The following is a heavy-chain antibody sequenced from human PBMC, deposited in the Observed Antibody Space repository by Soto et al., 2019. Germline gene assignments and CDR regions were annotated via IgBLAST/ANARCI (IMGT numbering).Heavy chain of an antibody. Sequence: SETLSLTCAVYGGSFSGYYWSWIRQPPGKGLEWIGEINHSGSTNYNPSLKSRVTISVDTSKNQFSLKLSSVTTADTAVYYCARAYYYGSGTYPFDYWGQGNLVTVSS. CDR1: GGSFSGYY. V-gene: IGHV4-34*01. D-gene: IGHD3-10*01. CDR2: INHSGST. J-gene: IGHJ4*02. CDR3: ARAYYYGSGTYPFDY.